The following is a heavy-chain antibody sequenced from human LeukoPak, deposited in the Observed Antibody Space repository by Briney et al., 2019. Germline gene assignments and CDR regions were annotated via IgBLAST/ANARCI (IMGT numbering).Heavy chain of an antibody. CDR3: AKDIFYGSQGGFDC. V-gene: IGHV3-9*01. D-gene: IGHD6-13*01. CDR1: GFSFDNYG. Sequence: GGSLRLSCVASGFSFDNYGMHWVRQAPGKGLEWVSGISWNSGSIDYADSVKGQFTISRDNAKNSLYLQMNSLRPEDTALYYCAKDIFYGSQGGFDCWGQGTLVTVSS. CDR2: ISWNSGSI. J-gene: IGHJ4*02.